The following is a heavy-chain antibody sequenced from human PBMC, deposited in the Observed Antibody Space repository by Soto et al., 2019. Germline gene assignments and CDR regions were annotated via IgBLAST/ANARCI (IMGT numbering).Heavy chain of an antibody. J-gene: IGHJ6*02. Sequence: GGSLRLSCAASGFTFGSYWMHWVRQAPGKGLVWVSRINSDGSSTSYADSVKGRFTISRDNAKNTLYLQMNSLRAEDTAVYYCARGYGIVVPEYYGMDVWGQGTTVTVSS. V-gene: IGHV3-74*01. CDR1: GFTFGSYW. CDR3: ARGYGIVVPEYYGMDV. D-gene: IGHD2-15*01. CDR2: INSDGSST.